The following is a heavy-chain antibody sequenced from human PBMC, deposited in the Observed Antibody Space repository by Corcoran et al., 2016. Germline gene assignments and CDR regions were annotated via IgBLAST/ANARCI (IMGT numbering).Heavy chain of an antibody. D-gene: IGHD3-9*01. J-gene: IGHJ4*02. Sequence: EVQLVQSGAEVKKPGESLKISCKGSGYSFTSYWIGWVRQMPGKGLEWMGIIYPGDSDTRYSPSFQGQVTSSADKSISTAYLQWSSLKASDTAMYYCARHDQNYDILTGYLGYWGQGTLVTVSS. CDR3: ARHDQNYDILTGYLGY. CDR2: IYPGDSDT. V-gene: IGHV5-51*01. CDR1: GYSFTSYW.